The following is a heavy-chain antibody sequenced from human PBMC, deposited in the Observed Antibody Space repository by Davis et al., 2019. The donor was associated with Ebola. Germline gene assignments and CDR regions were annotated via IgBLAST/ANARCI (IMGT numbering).Heavy chain of an antibody. CDR2: TYYRSQWYN. Sequence: SQTLSLTCAISGDIVSNNSATWNWIRQSPSRGLEWLGRTYYRSQWYNDYAVFMKSRITITPDTAKNQFSLQLNSVTPEDTAVYYCARGGSSSLAYWGQGTLVTVSS. V-gene: IGHV6-1*01. CDR3: ARGGSSSLAY. CDR1: GDIVSNNSAT. D-gene: IGHD6-13*01. J-gene: IGHJ4*02.